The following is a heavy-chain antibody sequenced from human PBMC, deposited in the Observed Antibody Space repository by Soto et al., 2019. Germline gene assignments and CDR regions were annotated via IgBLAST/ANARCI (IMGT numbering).Heavy chain of an antibody. CDR2: INPKSGGT. CDR1: GYSFTDYH. Sequence: ASVKVSCKASGYSFTDYHIHWVRQAPGQGLEWLGRINPKSGGTSTAQKFQGWVTMTTDTSISTASLELTRLTSDDTAIYYCARGDSTDCSNGVCSFFYNHDMDVWGQGTTVTVSS. D-gene: IGHD2-8*01. V-gene: IGHV1-2*04. J-gene: IGHJ6*02. CDR3: ARGDSTDCSNGVCSFFYNHDMDV.